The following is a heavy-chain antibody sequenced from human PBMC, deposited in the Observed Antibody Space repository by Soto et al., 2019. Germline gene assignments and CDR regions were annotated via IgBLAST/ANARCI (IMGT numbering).Heavy chain of an antibody. CDR1: GGSVSSNSAA. D-gene: IGHD1-26*01. CDR3: AREAQVLEWETHQPYGMDV. Sequence: PSQTLSLTCAISGGSVSSNSAAWNWIRQSPSRGLEWLGRTYYRSKWYNDYAVSVKSRITINPDTSKNQFSLQLNSVTPEDTAVYYCAREAQVLEWETHQPYGMDVSGPGLTVTVFS. V-gene: IGHV6-1*01. J-gene: IGHJ6*02. CDR2: TYYRSKWYN.